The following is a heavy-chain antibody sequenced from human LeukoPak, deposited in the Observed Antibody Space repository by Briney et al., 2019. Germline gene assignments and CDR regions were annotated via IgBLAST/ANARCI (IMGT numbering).Heavy chain of an antibody. Sequence: GESLKISWQGSGCSFTSYWIDWVRQTPGKGLEWMGIIYLGDYDTRYSPSFQGQVTISADKSISTAYLQWRSLKASDTAMYYCARGSPPNWFDPWGQGTLVTVSS. J-gene: IGHJ5*02. CDR1: GCSFTSYW. V-gene: IGHV5-51*01. CDR3: ARGSPPNWFDP. CDR2: IYLGDYDT.